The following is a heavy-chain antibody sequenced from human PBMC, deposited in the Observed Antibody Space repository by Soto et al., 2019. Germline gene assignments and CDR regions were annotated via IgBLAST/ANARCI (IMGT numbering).Heavy chain of an antibody. CDR1: GFTFSSYA. J-gene: IGHJ4*02. CDR2: ISYDGSNK. CDR3: ARDPYDILTGYYTFDY. D-gene: IGHD3-9*01. Sequence: GGSLRLSCAASGFTFSSYAMHWVRQAPGKGLEWVAVISYDGSNKYYADSVKGRFTISRDNSKNTLYLQMNSLRAEDTAVYYCARDPYDILTGYYTFDYWGQGTLVTVSS. V-gene: IGHV3-30-3*01.